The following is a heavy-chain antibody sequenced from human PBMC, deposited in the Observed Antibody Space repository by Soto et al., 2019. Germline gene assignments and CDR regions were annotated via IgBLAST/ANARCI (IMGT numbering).Heavy chain of an antibody. J-gene: IGHJ5*02. CDR3: ARGVIPPVTGGYWFDP. D-gene: IGHD2-2*01. V-gene: IGHV4-59*01. Sequence: SETLSLTCTVSGGSSSTYYWSWIRQPPGKGLEWIGYIYYSGSTNHNPSLKSRVTISVDTSKNPFSLKLTSVTAADTAVYYCARGVIPPVTGGYWFDPWGQGTLVTVSS. CDR1: GGSSSTYY. CDR2: IYYSGST.